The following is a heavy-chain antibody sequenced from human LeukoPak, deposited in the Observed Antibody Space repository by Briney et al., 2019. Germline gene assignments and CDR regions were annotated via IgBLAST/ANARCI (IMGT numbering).Heavy chain of an antibody. V-gene: IGHV3-7*03. J-gene: IGHJ5*02. CDR2: IKQDGSEK. Sequence: PGGSLRLSCAASGFTFSSYWMSWVRQAPGKGLEWVANIKQDGSEKYYVDSVKGRFTISRDNAKNSLYLQMNSLRADDTAVYYCAREGDYYGSGRDWFDPWGQGTLVTVSS. D-gene: IGHD3-10*01. CDR1: GFTFSSYW. CDR3: AREGDYYGSGRDWFDP.